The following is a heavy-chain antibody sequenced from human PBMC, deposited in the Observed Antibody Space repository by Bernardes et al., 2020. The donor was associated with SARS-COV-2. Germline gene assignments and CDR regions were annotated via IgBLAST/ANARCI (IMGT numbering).Heavy chain of an antibody. D-gene: IGHD3-16*02. CDR2: FDPEDGET. V-gene: IGHV1-24*01. J-gene: IGHJ6*02. CDR3: ATASSVWGSYRVNYYYYGMDV. CDR1: GYTLTELS. Sequence: ASVKVSCMVSGYTLTELSMHWVRQAPGKGLEWMGGFDPEDGETIYAQKFQGRVTMTEDTSTDTAYMELSSLRSEDTAVYYCATASSVWGSYRVNYYYYGMDVWGQGTTVTVSS.